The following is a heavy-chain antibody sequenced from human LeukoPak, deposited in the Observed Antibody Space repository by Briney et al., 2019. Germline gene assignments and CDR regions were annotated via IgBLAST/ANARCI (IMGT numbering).Heavy chain of an antibody. CDR2: IYHSGSN. CDR3: ARHVEFCSSTSCYFFDY. CDR1: GYSISSGYY. J-gene: IGHJ4*02. Sequence: SETLSLTCAVSGYSISSGYYWGWIRQPPGKGLGWIGSIYHSGSNYYNPSLKSRVTISVDTSKNQFSLKLSSVTAADTAVYYCARHVEFCSSTSCYFFDYWGQGTLVTVSS. V-gene: IGHV4-38-2*01. D-gene: IGHD2-2*01.